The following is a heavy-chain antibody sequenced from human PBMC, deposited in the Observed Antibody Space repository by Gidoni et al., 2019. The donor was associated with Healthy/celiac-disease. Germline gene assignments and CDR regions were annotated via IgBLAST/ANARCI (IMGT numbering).Heavy chain of an antibody. J-gene: IGHJ6*02. CDR3: AADRSTSYYYYGMDV. D-gene: IGHD2-2*01. CDR2: IVVGSGNT. Sequence: QMQLVQSGPEVKKPGTSVKVSCKASGFTFTSSAMQWVRQARGQRLEWIGWIVVGSGNTNYAQKFQERVTITRDMSTSTAYMELSSLRSEDTAVYYCAADRSTSYYYYGMDVWGQGTTVTVSS. V-gene: IGHV1-58*02. CDR1: GFTFTSSA.